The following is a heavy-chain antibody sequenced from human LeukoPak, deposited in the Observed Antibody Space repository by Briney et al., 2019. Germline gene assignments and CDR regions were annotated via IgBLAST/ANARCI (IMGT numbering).Heavy chain of an antibody. D-gene: IGHD3-10*01. CDR2: ISSSGSTK. J-gene: IGHJ4*02. CDR3: AKDRLRFGELSSPDY. Sequence: GGSLRLSCAASGFTFSSYEMNWVRQAPGKGLEWVSYISSSGSTKYYADSVKGRFTISRDNSKNTLYLQMNSLRAEDTAVYYCAKDRLRFGELSSPDYWGQGTLVTVSS. CDR1: GFTFSSYE. V-gene: IGHV3-48*03.